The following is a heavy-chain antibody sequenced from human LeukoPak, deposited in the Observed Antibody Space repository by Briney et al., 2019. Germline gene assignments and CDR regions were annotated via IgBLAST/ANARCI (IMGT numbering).Heavy chain of an antibody. D-gene: IGHD6-6*01. Sequence: SETLSLTCTVSVGSISSYYWSWMRQPPGKGLEGSGYIYYSEYTIYNTSLKSRVTISVDTSKNQFSLKLSSVTAADTAVYYCARGGVPHSSSSDYYYGMDVWGQGTTVTVSS. V-gene: IGHV4-59*01. J-gene: IGHJ6*02. CDR3: ARGGVPHSSSSDYYYGMDV. CDR2: IYYSEYT. CDR1: VGSISSYY.